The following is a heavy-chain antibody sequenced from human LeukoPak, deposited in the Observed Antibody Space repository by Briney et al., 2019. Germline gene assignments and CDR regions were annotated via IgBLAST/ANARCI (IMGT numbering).Heavy chain of an antibody. CDR1: GGSISSSSYY. J-gene: IGHJ4*02. V-gene: IGHV4-39*07. CDR2: IYYSGST. Sequence: SETLSLTCTVSGGSISSSSYYWGWIRQPPGKGLEWIGSIYYSGSTYYNPSLKSRVTISVDTSKNQFSLKLSSVTAADTAVYYCARMYDSSGYYYPFDYWGQGTLVTVSS. D-gene: IGHD3-22*01. CDR3: ARMYDSSGYYYPFDY.